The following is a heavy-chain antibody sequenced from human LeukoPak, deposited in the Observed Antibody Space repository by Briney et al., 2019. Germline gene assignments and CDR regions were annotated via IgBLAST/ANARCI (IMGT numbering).Heavy chain of an antibody. Sequence: ASVKVSCKASGYTFTGYYMHWVRQAPGQGLERMGWINPNSGGTNYAQKFQGRVTMTRDTSISTAYMELSRLRSDDTAVYYCARGTWIQLSSLGYWGQGTLVTVSS. CDR1: GYTFTGYY. V-gene: IGHV1-2*02. CDR3: ARGTWIQLSSLGY. D-gene: IGHD5-18*01. CDR2: INPNSGGT. J-gene: IGHJ4*02.